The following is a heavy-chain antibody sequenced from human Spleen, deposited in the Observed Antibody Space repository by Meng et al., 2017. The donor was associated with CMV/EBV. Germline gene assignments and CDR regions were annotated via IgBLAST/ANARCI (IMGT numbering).Heavy chain of an antibody. Sequence: ASVKVSCKASGYTFTSYDINWVRQATGQGLEWMGWMNPNSGNTGYAQKFQGRVTITTVTSTSTADMELRRLRSADTAVYYCARSSGEADFWSGYPYWGQGTLVTVSS. J-gene: IGHJ4*02. CDR3: ARSSGEADFWSGYPY. CDR2: MNPNSGNT. V-gene: IGHV1-8*01. D-gene: IGHD3-3*01. CDR1: GYTFTSYD.